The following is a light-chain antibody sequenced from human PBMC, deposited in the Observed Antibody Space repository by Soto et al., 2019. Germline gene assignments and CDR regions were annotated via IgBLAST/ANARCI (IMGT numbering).Light chain of an antibody. CDR1: ISDFGGYNY. CDR3: QSYDSGLSTYV. Sequence: QSALTQPASVSGSPGQSISISCTGTISDFGGYNYVSWYQQHPGKTPKLLIYEVTNRPSGVSSRFSASKSGNTASLTISGLQAEDEADYYCQSYDSGLSTYVFGTGTKLTVL. J-gene: IGLJ1*01. V-gene: IGLV2-14*01. CDR2: EVT.